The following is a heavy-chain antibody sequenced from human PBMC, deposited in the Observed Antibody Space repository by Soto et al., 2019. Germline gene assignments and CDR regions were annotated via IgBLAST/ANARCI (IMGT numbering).Heavy chain of an antibody. V-gene: IGHV4-34*01. Sequence: QVRLQQWGAGLLKPSETLSLTCAVYGDSFTNYFWTWIRQPPGKGLEWIGEINHRRSANYNPSLGIRVIISVDKSKKQVSLTLTSVTAADTAVYYCARVSRGFYDNWGQGTLVTVSS. CDR1: GDSFTNYF. CDR2: INHRRSA. J-gene: IGHJ4*02. D-gene: IGHD3-22*01. CDR3: ARVSRGFYDN.